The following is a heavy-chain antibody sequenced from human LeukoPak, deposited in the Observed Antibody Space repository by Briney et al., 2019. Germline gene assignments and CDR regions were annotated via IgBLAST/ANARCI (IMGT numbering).Heavy chain of an antibody. V-gene: IGHV4-34*01. CDR1: GGSFSGYY. Sequence: SETLSLTCAVYGGSFSGYYWSWIRQPPGKGLEWIGEINDRGVTYSDPSLKSRVTISLDTSKNQLSLKLNSVTAADTAVYYCARALGAFDIWGQGTMVTVS. CDR2: INDRGVT. CDR3: ARALGAFDI. J-gene: IGHJ3*02.